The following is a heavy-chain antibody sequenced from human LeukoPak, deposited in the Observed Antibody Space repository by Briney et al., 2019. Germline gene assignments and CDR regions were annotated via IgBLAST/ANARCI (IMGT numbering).Heavy chain of an antibody. Sequence: PSETLSLTCTVSGGSISSYYWSWIRQPPGKGLEWIGYIYYSGSTNYNPSLKSRVTISVDTYKNQFSLKLGSVTAADTAVYYCARGNEGATTYYYYYKDVWGKGTTVTVSS. V-gene: IGHV4-59*01. CDR2: IYYSGST. J-gene: IGHJ6*03. CDR1: GGSISSYY. CDR3: ARGNEGATTYYYYYKDV. D-gene: IGHD1-26*01.